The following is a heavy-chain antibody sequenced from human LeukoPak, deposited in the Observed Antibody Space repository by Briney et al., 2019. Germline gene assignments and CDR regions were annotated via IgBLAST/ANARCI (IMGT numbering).Heavy chain of an antibody. Sequence: PGGSLRLSCAASGFTVSSNYMSWVRQAPGKGLEWVSVIYSGGSTYYADSVKGRFTISRDNAKNSLYLQMNSLRAEDTAVYYCARVGDSSSPAPHAFDIWGQGTMVTVSS. V-gene: IGHV3-53*01. CDR1: GFTVSSNY. D-gene: IGHD6-13*01. J-gene: IGHJ3*02. CDR3: ARVGDSSSPAPHAFDI. CDR2: IYSGGST.